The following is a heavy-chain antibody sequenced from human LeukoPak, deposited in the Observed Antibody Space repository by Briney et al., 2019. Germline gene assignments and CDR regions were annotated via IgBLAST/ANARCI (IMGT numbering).Heavy chain of an antibody. Sequence: PSETLSLTCTVSGGSISSSSYYWGWIRQPPGKGLEWIGSIYYSGSTYYNPSLKSRVTISVDTSKNQFSLKLSSVTAADTAAYYCARQAKVAGIDYWGQGTLVTVSS. CDR2: IYYSGST. CDR1: GGSISSSSYY. J-gene: IGHJ4*02. V-gene: IGHV4-39*01. CDR3: ARQAKVAGIDY. D-gene: IGHD6-19*01.